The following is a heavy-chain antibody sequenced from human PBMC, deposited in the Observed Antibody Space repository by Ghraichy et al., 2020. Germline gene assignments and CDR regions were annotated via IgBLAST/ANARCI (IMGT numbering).Heavy chain of an antibody. CDR3: ASLHMGYIRGAFDI. D-gene: IGHD6-13*01. CDR1: GFTVSSNY. J-gene: IGHJ3*02. CDR2: IYSGGST. Sequence: GESLNISCAASGFTVSSNYMSWVRQAPGKGLEWVSVIYSGGSTYYADSVKGRFTISRHNSKNTLYLQMNSLRAEDTAVYYCASLHMGYIRGAFDIWGQGTMVTVSS. V-gene: IGHV3-53*04.